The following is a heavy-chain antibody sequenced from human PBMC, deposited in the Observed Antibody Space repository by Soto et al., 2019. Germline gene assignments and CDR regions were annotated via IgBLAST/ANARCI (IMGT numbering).Heavy chain of an antibody. CDR1: GYTFTSYG. Sequence: ASVKVSCKASGYTFTSYGISWVRQAPGQGLEWMGWISAYNGNTNYAQKLQGRVTMTTDTSTSTAYMELRSLRSDDTAVYYCARCERSSFLPGASSYGMYAWGQGNTLPISS. V-gene: IGHV1-18*01. CDR2: ISAYNGNT. CDR3: ARCERSSFLPGASSYGMYA. D-gene: IGHD1-1*01. J-gene: IGHJ6*02.